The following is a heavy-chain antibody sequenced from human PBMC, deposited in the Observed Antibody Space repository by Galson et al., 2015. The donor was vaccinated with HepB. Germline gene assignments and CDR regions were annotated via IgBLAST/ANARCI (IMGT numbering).Heavy chain of an antibody. V-gene: IGHV3-43D*03. D-gene: IGHD6-13*01. Sequence: SLRLSCAASGFTFDDYAMHWVRQAPGKGLEWVSLISWDGGSTYYADSVKGRFTISRDNSKNSLYLQVNSLRAEDTALYYCAKGGSSSWYFMLPNFDYWGQGTLVTVSS. CDR2: ISWDGGST. CDR3: AKGGSSSWYFMLPNFDY. CDR1: GFTFDDYA. J-gene: IGHJ4*02.